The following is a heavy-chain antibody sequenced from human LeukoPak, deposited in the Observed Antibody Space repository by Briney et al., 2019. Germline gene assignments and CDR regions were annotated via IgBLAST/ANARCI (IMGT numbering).Heavy chain of an antibody. CDR2: IYPIGIT. Sequence: SQSLSPTCSVSGGPITFYWSGIGQSPGKGLEWIGCIYPIGITSYNSPLKSRVTISLDTSKKQVSLMLTSVTAADTAVYYCARDVRRALRFNNFYPYFGMDVWGKGTTVIVST. V-gene: IGHV4-59*01. CDR3: ARDVRRALRFNNFYPYFGMDV. CDR1: GGPITFY. D-gene: IGHD3-3*01. J-gene: IGHJ6*04.